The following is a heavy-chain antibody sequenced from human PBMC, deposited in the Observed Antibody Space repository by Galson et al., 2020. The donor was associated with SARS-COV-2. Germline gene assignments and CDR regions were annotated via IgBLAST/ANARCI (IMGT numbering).Heavy chain of an antibody. CDR2: IWYDGSNK. CDR3: ARSMSYYYGMDV. D-gene: IGHD2-8*01. J-gene: IGHJ6*02. CDR1: GFTFSSYG. Sequence: GGSLRLSCAASGFTFSSYGMHWVRQAPGKGLEWVAVIWYDGSNKYYADSVKGRFTISRDNFKNTLYLQMNSLRAEDTAVYYCARSMSYYYGMDVWGQGTTVTVSS. V-gene: IGHV3-33*01.